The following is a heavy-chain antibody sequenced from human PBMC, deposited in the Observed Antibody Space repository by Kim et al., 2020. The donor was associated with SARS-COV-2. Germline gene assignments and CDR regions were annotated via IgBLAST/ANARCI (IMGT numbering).Heavy chain of an antibody. CDR1: GYTFTSYP. J-gene: IGHJ4*02. Sequence: ASVKVSCKASGYTFTSYPIHWVRQAPGHGLEWMGWINTDNGNTKYPQKFQGRVTITRDTSASTAYMELRSLTSEDTSVVYCVGDPGVGYWGQGTLVTVSS. CDR3: VGDPGVGY. D-gene: IGHD3-3*01. V-gene: IGHV1-3*04. CDR2: INTDNGNT.